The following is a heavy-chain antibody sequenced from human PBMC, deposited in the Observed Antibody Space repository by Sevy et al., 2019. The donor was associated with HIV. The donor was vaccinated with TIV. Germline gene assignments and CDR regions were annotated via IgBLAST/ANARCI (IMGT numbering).Heavy chain of an antibody. CDR2: IYYSGST. V-gene: IGHV4-39*01. Sequence: SETLPLTCTVSGGSVSRSTYYWGWIRQPPGKGLEWIGSIYYSGSTYSNPSLKSRVTISVDTSKNQFSQKLSSVTAADTAVYYCARHSSMTTVTMDYWGQGTLVTVSS. J-gene: IGHJ4*02. D-gene: IGHD4-17*01. CDR1: GGSVSRSTYY. CDR3: ARHSSMTTVTMDY.